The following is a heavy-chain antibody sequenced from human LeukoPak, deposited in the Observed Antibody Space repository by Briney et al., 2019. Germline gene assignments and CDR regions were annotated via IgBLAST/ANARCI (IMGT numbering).Heavy chain of an antibody. J-gene: IGHJ3*02. V-gene: IGHV1-69*13. CDR2: IIPIFGTA. D-gene: IGHD1-26*01. Sequence: SVKVSCKASGGTFSSYAISWVRQAPGQGLEWMGGIIPIFGTANYAQKFQGRVTITADESTSTAYMELSSLRSEDTAVYYCAIRDVVGADDAFDIWGQGTMVTVSS. CDR3: AIRDVVGADDAFDI. CDR1: GGTFSSYA.